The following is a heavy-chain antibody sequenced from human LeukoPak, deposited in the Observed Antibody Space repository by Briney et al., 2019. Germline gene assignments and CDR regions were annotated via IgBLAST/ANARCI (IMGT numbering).Heavy chain of an antibody. CDR2: ISSSGSTK. D-gene: IGHD3-10*01. J-gene: IGHJ4*02. Sequence: GGSLRLSCAASGFTFSSYAMNWVRQAPGKGLEGVSYISSSGSTKYYADSVKGRFTISRDNAKNSLYLQMNSVRAEDTAVYYCAREFRGVTRYFDYWGQGTLVTVSS. V-gene: IGHV3-48*03. CDR3: AREFRGVTRYFDY. CDR1: GFTFSSYA.